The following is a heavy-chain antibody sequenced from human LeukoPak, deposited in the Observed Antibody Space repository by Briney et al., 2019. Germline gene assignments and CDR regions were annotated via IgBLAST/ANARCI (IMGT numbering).Heavy chain of an antibody. CDR2: IIPIFGTA. J-gene: IGHJ3*02. D-gene: IGHD4-17*01. V-gene: IGHV1-69*01. CDR3: ARVRATVTTSAFDI. Sequence: ASVMVSCKASGGTFSSYAISWVRQAPGQGLEWMGGIIPIFGTANYAQKFQGRVTITADESTSTAYMELSSLRSEDTAVYYCARVRATVTTSAFDIWGQGTMVTVSS. CDR1: GGTFSSYA.